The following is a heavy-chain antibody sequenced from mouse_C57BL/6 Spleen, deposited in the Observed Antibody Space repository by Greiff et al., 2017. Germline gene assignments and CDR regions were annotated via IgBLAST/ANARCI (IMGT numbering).Heavy chain of an antibody. J-gene: IGHJ4*01. CDR2: IYPGDGDT. CDR1: GYAFSSYW. V-gene: IGHV1-80*01. Sequence: VKLQESGAELVKPGASVKISCKASGYAFSSYWMNWVKQRPGKGLEWIGQIYPGDGDTNYNGKFKGKATLTADKSSSTAYMQLSSLTSEDSAVYFCARRSYGNYAMDYWGQGTSVTVSS. D-gene: IGHD2-1*01. CDR3: ARRSYGNYAMDY.